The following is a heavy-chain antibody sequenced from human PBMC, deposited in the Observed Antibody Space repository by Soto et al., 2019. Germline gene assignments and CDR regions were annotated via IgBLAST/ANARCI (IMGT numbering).Heavy chain of an antibody. CDR2: IYYSGTS. J-gene: IGHJ5*02. CDR1: GGSISRGDHY. CDR3: AAYRRGFSLKFDP. D-gene: IGHD5-18*01. V-gene: IGHV4-30-4*01. Sequence: QVHLQESGPGLVKPSQTLSLTCTVSGGSISRGDHYWTWIRQPPGKVLEWIGHIYYSGTSYYNPSLKSRVTLSVHTSKDQFSLKLSSVPATATAVYYGAAYRRGFSLKFDPWGPGTLVTVAS.